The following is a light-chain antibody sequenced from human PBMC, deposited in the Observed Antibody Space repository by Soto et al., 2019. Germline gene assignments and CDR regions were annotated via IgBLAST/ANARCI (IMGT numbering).Light chain of an antibody. J-gene: IGKJ5*01. CDR1: QSVSSSY. CDR2: AAS. CDR3: QQYGSSPLVT. V-gene: IGKV3-20*01. Sequence: EIVLTQSPGTLSLSPGERATLSCRASQSVSSSYLAWYQQKPGQPPRLLIYAASSRATGIPDRFSGSGSGTDFTLTISRLEPEDFAVYSCQQYGSSPLVTFGQGTRLEIK.